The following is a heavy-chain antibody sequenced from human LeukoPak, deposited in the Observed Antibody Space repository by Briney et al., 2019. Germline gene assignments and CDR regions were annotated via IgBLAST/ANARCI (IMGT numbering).Heavy chain of an antibody. CDR2: ISYDGSNK. J-gene: IGHJ4*02. V-gene: IGHV3-30*18. CDR1: GFTFSSYG. Sequence: PGGSLRLSCAASGFTFSSYGMHWVRQAPGKGLEWVAVISYDGSNKYYADSVKGRFTISRDNSKNTLYLQMNSLRAEDTAVYYCAKDGSTGIWTLFDYWGQGTLVTVSS. CDR3: AKDGSTGIWTLFDY. D-gene: IGHD3/OR15-3a*01.